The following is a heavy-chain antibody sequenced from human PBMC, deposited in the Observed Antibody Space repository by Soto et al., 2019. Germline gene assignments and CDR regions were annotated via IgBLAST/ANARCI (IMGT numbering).Heavy chain of an antibody. J-gene: IGHJ5*02. Sequence: SQALSLTCVISGDSVSSNSAAWIWIIQSPSRGLEWLGRTYYRSKWYYDYAISVKSRITINPDTSKNQFSLQLNSVTTEDTAVYYCARLAPGYSIGRYDLRWSNCFDPPGTRPLVPVS. D-gene: IGHD6-19*01. CDR2: TYYRSKWYY. CDR1: GDSVSSNSAA. CDR3: ARLAPGYSIGRYDLRWSNCFDP. V-gene: IGHV6-1*01.